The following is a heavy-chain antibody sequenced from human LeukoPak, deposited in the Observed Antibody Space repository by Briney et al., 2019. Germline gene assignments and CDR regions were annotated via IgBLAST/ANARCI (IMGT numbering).Heavy chain of an antibody. V-gene: IGHV4-30-4*01. J-gene: IGHJ4*02. Sequence: SETLSLTCNVSGASIRSGDHYWSWLRQPPGKGLEWIGYIDFSGSLYSSPSLKGRLTISVDTSKNQFSLKLSSVTAADTAIYYCARGGGGYDFYAFDYWGQGALVAVSS. CDR3: ARGGGGYDFYAFDY. CDR2: IDFSGSL. D-gene: IGHD3/OR15-3a*01. CDR1: GASIRSGDHY.